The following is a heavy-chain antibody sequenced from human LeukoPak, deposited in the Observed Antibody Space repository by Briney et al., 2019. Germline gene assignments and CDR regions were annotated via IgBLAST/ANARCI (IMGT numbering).Heavy chain of an antibody. J-gene: IGHJ4*02. CDR2: INTDGSST. CDR3: ARGYKYGYWIDY. Sequence: GGSLRLSCVASGFTFSSYWMHWVRQAPGKGLVWVSRINTDGSSTSYVDSGKGRFNISRDNAKNTLYLQMNSLRAEDTAVYYCARGYKYGYWIDYWGPGTLVTVSS. V-gene: IGHV3-74*01. D-gene: IGHD5-18*01. CDR1: GFTFSSYW.